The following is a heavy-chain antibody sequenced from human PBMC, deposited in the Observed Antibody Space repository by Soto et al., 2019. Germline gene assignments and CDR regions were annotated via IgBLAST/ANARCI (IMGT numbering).Heavy chain of an antibody. J-gene: IGHJ6*02. Sequence: QVQLVQSGAEVKKPGASVKVSCKASGYTFTSYGIGWVRQAPGQGLEWMGWISAYNGNTNYAQKLQGRVTMTTDTSTSTAYMELRSLRSDDTAVYYCARDRGVTTRYYYYGMDVWGQGTTVTVSS. V-gene: IGHV1-18*04. D-gene: IGHD4-17*01. CDR3: ARDRGVTTRYYYYGMDV. CDR2: ISAYNGNT. CDR1: GYTFTSYG.